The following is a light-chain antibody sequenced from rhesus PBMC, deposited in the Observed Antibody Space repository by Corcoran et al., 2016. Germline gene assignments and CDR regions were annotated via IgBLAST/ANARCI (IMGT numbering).Light chain of an antibody. Sequence: QAAPTQSPSMSGSAGQSVTIFCTGTNSDIGYYNAVSWYQQHPGKAPKLLIFEVNKRPSGVSDRFSGSKSVNTASLTISGLQAEDEADYYCSSYAGSGTFVFGSGTKLTVL. CDR2: EVN. V-gene: IGLV2-19*02. J-gene: IGLJ6*01. CDR1: NSDIGYYNA. CDR3: SSYAGSGTFV.